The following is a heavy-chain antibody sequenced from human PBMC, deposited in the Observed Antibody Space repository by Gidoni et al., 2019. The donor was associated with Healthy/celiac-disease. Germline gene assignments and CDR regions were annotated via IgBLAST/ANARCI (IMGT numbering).Heavy chain of an antibody. J-gene: IGHJ4*02. CDR2: ISGSGGST. Sequence: EVQLLESGGGLVQHGGSLRLSCSASGFTFSSYAMSWVRQAPGKGLEWVSAISGSGGSTYYADSVKGRFTISRDNSKNTLYLQMNSLRAEDTAVYYCAKGGPLYYDILTGYSYYFDYWGQGTLVTVSS. V-gene: IGHV3-23*01. CDR1: GFTFSSYA. CDR3: AKGGPLYYDILTGYSYYFDY. D-gene: IGHD3-9*01.